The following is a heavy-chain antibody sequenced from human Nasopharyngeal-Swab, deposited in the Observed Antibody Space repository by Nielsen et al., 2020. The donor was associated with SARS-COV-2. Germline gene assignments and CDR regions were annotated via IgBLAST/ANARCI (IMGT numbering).Heavy chain of an antibody. J-gene: IGHJ6*02. Sequence: GGSLRLSCAASGFTFSDYYMSWIRQAPGKGLEWVSAISGSGGSTYYADSVKGRFTISRDNSKNTLYLQMNSLRAEDTAVYYCAKPTLPPWIQLWLPLYYYYGMDVWGQGTTVTVSS. CDR3: AKPTLPPWIQLWLPLYYYYGMDV. V-gene: IGHV3-23*01. CDR1: GFTFSDYY. CDR2: ISGSGGST. D-gene: IGHD5-18*01.